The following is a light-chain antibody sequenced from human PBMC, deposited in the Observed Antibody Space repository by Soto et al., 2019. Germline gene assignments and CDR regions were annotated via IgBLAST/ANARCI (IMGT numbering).Light chain of an antibody. CDR1: QTIRNF. V-gene: IGKV1-39*01. Sequence: DVQVTQSPSSLSASVGDRVTITCRSSQTIRNFLNWYQQKLGEAPKVLIYAASSLRSGVPSRFSGSGSGTDFTLTISSLQPEDFATYYCQQSYSTPGTFGQGTKVEIK. CDR2: AAS. J-gene: IGKJ1*01. CDR3: QQSYSTPGT.